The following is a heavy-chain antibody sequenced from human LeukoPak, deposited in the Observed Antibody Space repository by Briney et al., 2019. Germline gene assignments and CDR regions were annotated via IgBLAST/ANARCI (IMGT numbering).Heavy chain of an antibody. CDR3: AIGADYCIPN. V-gene: IGHV3-30*02. CDR2: IQNDGNSK. CDR1: GLTFSMPA. Sequence: QTGGSLRLSCAASGLTFSMPAMDWVRPAPGKGLEGVAFIQNDGNSKNYADSVKGRFTISRDTSKNTLYLQMSSLRPEDTALYFCAIGADYCIPNWGQGTLVTVSS. D-gene: IGHD2/OR15-2a*01. J-gene: IGHJ4*02.